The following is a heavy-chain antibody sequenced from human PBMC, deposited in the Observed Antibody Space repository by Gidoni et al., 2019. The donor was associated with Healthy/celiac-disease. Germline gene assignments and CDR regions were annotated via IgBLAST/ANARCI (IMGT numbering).Heavy chain of an antibody. CDR1: GGSISSYY. D-gene: IGHD2-15*01. J-gene: IGHJ5*02. CDR2: IYYSGST. CDR3: ARVPSLLNWFDP. Sequence: QVQLQESGPGLVKPSETLSLTCTVPGGSISSYYWSWIRQPPGKGLEWIGYIYYSGSTNYNPSLKSRVTISVDTSKNQFSLKLSSVTAADTAVYYCARVPSLLNWFDPWGQGTLVTVSS. V-gene: IGHV4-59*01.